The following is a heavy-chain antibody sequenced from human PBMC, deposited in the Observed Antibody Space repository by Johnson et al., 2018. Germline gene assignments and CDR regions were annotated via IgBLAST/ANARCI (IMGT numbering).Heavy chain of an antibody. CDR2: ISYDGSNK. CDR3: GKDFFRGELGYAFDI. CDR1: GFTFSSYG. J-gene: IGHJ3*02. V-gene: IGHV3-30*18. D-gene: IGHD1-26*01. Sequence: QVQLVESGGGVVQPGRSLRLSCAASGFTFSSYGMHWVRQAPGKGLEWVAVISYDGSNKYYADSVKGRFTISRDNSKNTLYLQMNRLRAEETAGYYCGKDFFRGELGYAFDIWGQGTLGTVSS.